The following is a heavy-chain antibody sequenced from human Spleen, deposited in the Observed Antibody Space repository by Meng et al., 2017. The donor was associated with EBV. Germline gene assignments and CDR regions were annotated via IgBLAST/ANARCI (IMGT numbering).Heavy chain of an antibody. Sequence: AQVGESGGGLGMWGGSRRLSCTGSGISFSDKDRSWIRKAPGKGQERDSRSKEDGGITTNEDSVKGRFTITRENTKNKLYLQLNSLRAEETGVYFCSTDLVGSDDDWGQGTLVTVSS. J-gene: IGHJ4*02. CDR3: STDLVGSDDD. CDR1: GISFSDKD. D-gene: IGHD6-25*01. CDR2: SKEDGGIT. V-gene: IGHV3-11*06.